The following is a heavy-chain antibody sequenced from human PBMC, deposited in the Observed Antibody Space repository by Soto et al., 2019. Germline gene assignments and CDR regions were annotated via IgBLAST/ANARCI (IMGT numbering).Heavy chain of an antibody. J-gene: IGHJ1*01. Sequence: PSETLSLTYTVSGDSISTRSNYWAWIRQPPGKGLEWIGSIYYTGGTYYNPSLKSRVTLFLDTSKNQFSLNLNSVTAADTAVYYCAREGSPIRAHNPPEYFQHWGQGTPVTVSS. CDR2: IYYTGGT. CDR1: GDSISTRSNY. V-gene: IGHV4-39*02. CDR3: AREGSPIRAHNPPEYFQH.